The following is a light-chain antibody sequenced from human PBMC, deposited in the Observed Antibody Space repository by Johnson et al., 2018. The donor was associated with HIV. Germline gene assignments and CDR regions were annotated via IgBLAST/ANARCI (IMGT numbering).Light chain of an antibody. CDR3: GTWDSSLSAYV. CDR2: DNN. V-gene: IGLV1-51*01. J-gene: IGLJ1*01. Sequence: QSVLTQPPSVSAAPGQKVTISCSGRSSNIGNNYVSWYQQFPGTAPKLLIYDNNKRPSGIPDRFSGSKSGTSATLGITGLQTEDEAEYYCGTWDSSLSAYVFGTGTKVTVL. CDR1: SSNIGNNY.